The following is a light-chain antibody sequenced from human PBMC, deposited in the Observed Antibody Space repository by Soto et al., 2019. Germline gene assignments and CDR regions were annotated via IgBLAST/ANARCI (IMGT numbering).Light chain of an antibody. J-gene: IGKJ1*01. V-gene: IGKV2-30*01. CDR1: QVLVYSDGNTY. Sequence: DGVMTHAPLSLPVPLGPPPSLSYRSTQVLVYSDGNTYLNWFQQRPGQSPRRLIYKVSKGDSGVPDRFSGSGSGTDVTVKVSREEAEDVGVYYCMQGAHWPRTFGQGTKVDIK. CDR3: MQGAHWPRT. CDR2: KVS.